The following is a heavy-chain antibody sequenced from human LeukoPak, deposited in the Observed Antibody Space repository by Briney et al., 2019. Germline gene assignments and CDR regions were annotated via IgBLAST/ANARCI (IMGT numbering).Heavy chain of an antibody. V-gene: IGHV4-61*08. J-gene: IGHJ3*02. CDR1: GASVSSGGYY. D-gene: IGHD2-15*01. Sequence: SETLSLTCTVSGASVSSGGYYWSWLRQPPGKGLEWIGYIYYGGSTNYNPSLKSRVTISVDTSKNQFSLKLSSVTAADTAVYYCATCSGGSCYSAFDIWGQGTMVTVSS. CDR2: IYYGGST. CDR3: ATCSGGSCYSAFDI.